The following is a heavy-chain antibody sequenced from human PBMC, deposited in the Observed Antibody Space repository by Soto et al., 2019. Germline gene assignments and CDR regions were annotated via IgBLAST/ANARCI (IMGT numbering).Heavy chain of an antibody. CDR2: ISSSSDDI. CDR3: ARRGSSSLREMDV. V-gene: IGHV3-21*01. J-gene: IGHJ6*02. CDR1: GFTFSYYT. D-gene: IGHD6-13*01. Sequence: GGSLRLSCAAPGFTFSYYTMNWVRQAPGKGLEWVTSISSSSDDIYYADSVKGRFTISRDNAKNSLYLQMISLRAEDTAVYYCARRGSSSLREMDVWGQGTAVTVSS.